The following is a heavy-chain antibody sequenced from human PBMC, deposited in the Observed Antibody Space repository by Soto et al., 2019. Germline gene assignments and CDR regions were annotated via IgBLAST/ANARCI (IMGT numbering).Heavy chain of an antibody. CDR1: GYTFASYA. J-gene: IGHJ6*02. D-gene: IGHD2-15*01. Sequence: ASVKVSCKASGYTFASYAMHWVRQAPGQRLEWMGWINAGNGNTKYSQKFQGRVTITRDTSASTAYMELSSLRSEDTAVYYCARRSGLGYCSGGSCYSPYYYYGMDVWGQGTTVTVSS. CDR3: ARRSGLGYCSGGSCYSPYYYYGMDV. V-gene: IGHV1-3*01. CDR2: INAGNGNT.